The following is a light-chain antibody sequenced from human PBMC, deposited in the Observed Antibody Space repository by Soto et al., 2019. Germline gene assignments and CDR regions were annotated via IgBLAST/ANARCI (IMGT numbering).Light chain of an antibody. V-gene: IGKV3-20*01. CDR1: QSVSSSY. CDR3: QQYGSSPQT. CDR2: GAS. J-gene: IGKJ1*01. Sequence: IELPQSPGALTLSTGERATLSCRASQSVSSSYLAWYQQKPGQAPRLLIYGASSRATGIPDRFSGSGSGTDFTLTISRLEPEDFAVYYCQQYGSSPQTFGQGTRWIS.